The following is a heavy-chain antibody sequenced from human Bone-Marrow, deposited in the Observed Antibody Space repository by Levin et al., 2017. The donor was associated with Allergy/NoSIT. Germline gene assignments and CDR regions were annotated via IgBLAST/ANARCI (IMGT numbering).Heavy chain of an antibody. CDR3: ARFNGYDFDY. J-gene: IGHJ4*02. D-gene: IGHD5-12*01. CDR2: IYYSGNT. V-gene: IGHV4-31*03. CDR1: GGSISGGGYY. Sequence: SCTVSGGSISGGGYYWSWIRQHPGKGLEWIGYIYYSGNTYYNPYLKSRVIISVVTSKNQLSLKLTSVTVADTAVYYCARFNGYDFDYWGQGTLVTVSS.